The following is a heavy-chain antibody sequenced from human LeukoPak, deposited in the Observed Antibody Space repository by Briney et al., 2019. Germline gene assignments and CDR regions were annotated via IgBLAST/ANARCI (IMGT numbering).Heavy chain of an antibody. CDR3: ARIQDPDYDILTGYGY. V-gene: IGHV1-2*02. J-gene: IGHJ4*02. Sequence: ASVKVSCKASGYTFTGYYIHWVRQAPGQGLEWMGWINPNSGGTNYAQKFQGRVTMTRDTSISTAYMELSRLRSDDTAVYYCARIQDPDYDILTGYGYWGQGTLVTVSS. CDR1: GYTFTGYY. CDR2: INPNSGGT. D-gene: IGHD3-9*01.